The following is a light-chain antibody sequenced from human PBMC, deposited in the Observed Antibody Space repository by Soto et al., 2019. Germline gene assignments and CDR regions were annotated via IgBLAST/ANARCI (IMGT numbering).Light chain of an antibody. CDR2: GAS. CDR3: QQFGSSPPIT. Sequence: EIVLMQSPGTLSLSAGERATLSCRASQSVNSNYLAWYQQKPGQAPRLLIYGASSRATGIPDRFSGSGSGTDFTLTISRLEPEDFAVYYCQQFGSSPPITFGQGTRLEIK. CDR1: QSVNSNY. V-gene: IGKV3-20*01. J-gene: IGKJ5*01.